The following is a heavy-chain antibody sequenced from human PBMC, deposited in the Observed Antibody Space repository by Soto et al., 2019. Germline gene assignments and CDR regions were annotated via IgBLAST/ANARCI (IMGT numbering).Heavy chain of an antibody. Sequence: EVQLVESGGGLVKPGGSLRLSCAASGFTFSSYSMNWVRQAPGKGLEWVSSISGSGTTIYYAASVKGRFTISRDNAKNSLYLQMISLRAEDTAVYYCAREVAWRYDYWGQGTLVTVSS. CDR2: ISGSGTTI. CDR3: AREVAWRYDY. CDR1: GFTFSSYS. V-gene: IGHV3-21*01. J-gene: IGHJ4*02. D-gene: IGHD1-1*01.